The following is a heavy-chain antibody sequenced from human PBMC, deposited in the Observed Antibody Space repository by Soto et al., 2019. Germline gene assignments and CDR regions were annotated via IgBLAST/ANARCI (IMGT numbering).Heavy chain of an antibody. V-gene: IGHV4-39*01. CDR3: ARLEGLATISYYFDF. Sequence: QLQLQESGPGLVKPSETLSLTCSVSDDSINSDXXXWGXIRQPPGKGLEWIGSIYXRXXAYYNPSLQTRVTXSLDKSRXXXXXXXXXXXAADSAVYFCARLEGLATISYYFDFWGPGALVTVSS. J-gene: IGHJ4*02. CDR2: IYXRXXA. D-gene: IGHD3-9*01. CDR1: DDSINSDXXX.